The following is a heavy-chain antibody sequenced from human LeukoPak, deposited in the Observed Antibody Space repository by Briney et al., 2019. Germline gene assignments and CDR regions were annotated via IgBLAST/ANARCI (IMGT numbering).Heavy chain of an antibody. CDR3: AKDTAMIVVVTPFDY. J-gene: IGHJ4*02. D-gene: IGHD3-22*01. V-gene: IGHV3-23*01. Sequence: PGGSLRLSCAASGFTFSSYAMSWVRQAPGKGLEWVSAISGSGGSTYYADSVKGRFTISRGTSKNTLYLQMNSLRAEDTAVYYCAKDTAMIVVVTPFDYWGQGTLVTVSS. CDR1: GFTFSSYA. CDR2: ISGSGGST.